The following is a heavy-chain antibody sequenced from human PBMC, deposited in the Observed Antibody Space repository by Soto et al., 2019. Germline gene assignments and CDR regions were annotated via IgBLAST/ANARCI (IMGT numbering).Heavy chain of an antibody. J-gene: IGHJ4*02. CDR2: IWPGDSDT. V-gene: IGHV5-51*01. D-gene: IGHD3-22*01. Sequence: PGESQKISCKGSGYSFTSYWIGWVRQMPGKGLEWMGIIWPGDSDTTYSPSFQGQVTISADNSKNTPYLQMNSLRAEDTAVYYCARDDYYDSSGYLAFDYWGQGTLVTVSS. CDR3: ARDDYYDSSGYLAFDY. CDR1: GYSFTSYW.